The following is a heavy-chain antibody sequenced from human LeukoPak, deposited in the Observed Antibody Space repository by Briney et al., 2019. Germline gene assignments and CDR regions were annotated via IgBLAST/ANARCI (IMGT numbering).Heavy chain of an antibody. CDR2: IIGGAGST. D-gene: IGHD2-2*01. CDR1: GFPFNNHG. CDR3: AHGAMYQLDY. J-gene: IGHJ4*02. V-gene: IGHV3-23*01. Sequence: GGSLRLSCAASGFPFNNHGMSWVRQAPGKGLEWVSGIIGGAGSTYYADSVKGRFTISGDNSKNTLFLQMNSLRAEDTAVYYCAHGAMYQLDYWGQGTLVTVSS.